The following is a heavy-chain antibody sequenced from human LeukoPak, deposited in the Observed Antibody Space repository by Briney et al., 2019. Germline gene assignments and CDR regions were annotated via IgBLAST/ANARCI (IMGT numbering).Heavy chain of an antibody. D-gene: IGHD3-3*01. V-gene: IGHV4-34*01. CDR3: ASLRSARHYYYYYYMDV. CDR2: INHSGST. CDR1: GGSFSGYY. Sequence: SETLSLTCAVYGGSFSGYYWSWIRQPPGKGLEWIGEINHSGSTNYNPSLKSRVTISVDTSKNQFSLKLSSVTAADTAVYYCASLRSARHYYYYYYMDVWGKGTTVTVSS. J-gene: IGHJ6*03.